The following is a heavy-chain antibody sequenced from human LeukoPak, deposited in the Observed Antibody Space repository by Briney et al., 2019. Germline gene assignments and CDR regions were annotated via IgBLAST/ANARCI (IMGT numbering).Heavy chain of an antibody. J-gene: IGHJ6*03. CDR1: GGTFSSHA. D-gene: IGHD1-26*01. Sequence: SVKVSCKASGGTFSSHAISWVRQAPGQGLEWMGGIIPIFGTANYAQKFQGRVTITADESTSTAYMELSGLTSEDPAVYYCARSVSGGYFGHLYHMDGWGKGTTVTVSS. CDR2: IIPIFGTA. CDR3: ARSVSGGYFGHLYHMDG. V-gene: IGHV1-69*13.